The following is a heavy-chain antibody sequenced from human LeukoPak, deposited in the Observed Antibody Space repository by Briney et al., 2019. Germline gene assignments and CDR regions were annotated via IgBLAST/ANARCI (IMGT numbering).Heavy chain of an antibody. J-gene: IGHJ6*02. CDR3: ARPAPIDCSSTSCYGRDYYYYYGMDV. CDR2: IIPILGIA. D-gene: IGHD2-2*01. V-gene: IGHV1-69*04. Sequence: ASVKVSCKASGGTFSSYAISWVRQAPGQGLEWMGRIIPILGIANYAQKFQGRVTITADKSTSTAYMVLSSLRSEDTAVYYCARPAPIDCSSTSCYGRDYYYYYGMDVWGQGTTVTVSS. CDR1: GGTFSSYA.